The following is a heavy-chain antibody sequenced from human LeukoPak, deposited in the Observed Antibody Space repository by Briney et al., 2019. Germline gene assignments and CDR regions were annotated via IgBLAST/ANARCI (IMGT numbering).Heavy chain of an antibody. D-gene: IGHD1-26*01. CDR3: AREVGAYDY. CDR2: ISGSGGST. CDR1: GLTFSSYG. J-gene: IGHJ4*02. V-gene: IGHV3-23*01. Sequence: GGSLRLSCAASGLTFSSYGMSWVRQAPGKGLEWVSCISGSGGSTYYADSVKGRFTVSRDNSKNTLYLQMSSLRAEDTAVYYCAREVGAYDYWGQGTLVTVSS.